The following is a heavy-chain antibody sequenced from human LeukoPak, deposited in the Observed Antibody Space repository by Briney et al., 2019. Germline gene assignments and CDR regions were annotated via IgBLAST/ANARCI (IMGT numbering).Heavy chain of an antibody. Sequence: SETVSLTCTVSGGSISSGDYYWRWIRQPPGKGLEWIRYIYYSGSTYYNPSLQSRVIISVDTSKNQFSLKLTSVTAADTAVYYCARALYSMTTVTTGYWFDYWGQGTLVTVSS. D-gene: IGHD4-17*01. J-gene: IGHJ4*02. V-gene: IGHV4-30-4*01. CDR1: GGSISSGDYY. CDR3: ARALYSMTTVTTGYWFDY. CDR2: IYYSGST.